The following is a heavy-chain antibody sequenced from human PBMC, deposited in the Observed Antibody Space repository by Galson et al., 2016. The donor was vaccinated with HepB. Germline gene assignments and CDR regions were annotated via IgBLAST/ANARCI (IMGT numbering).Heavy chain of an antibody. CDR1: GFSLSSSA. D-gene: IGHD4-17*01. Sequence: SLRLSCAASGFSLSSSAITWVRQAPGRGLEWVSAITETGSFAYYADSVRGRFTLSRDTSKNTVYLQMNYLRADDTALYYCGRDYLTMTVHYPYDVDVWGKGTAVTVSS. J-gene: IGHJ6*04. CDR3: GRDYLTMTVHYPYDVDV. V-gene: IGHV3-23*01. CDR2: ITETGSFA.